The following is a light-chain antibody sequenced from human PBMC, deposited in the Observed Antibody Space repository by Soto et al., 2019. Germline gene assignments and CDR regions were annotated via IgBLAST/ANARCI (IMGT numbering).Light chain of an antibody. Sequence: EIVMTQSPASLSVSPGERATLSCRASQSVGKNLAWYQQKPGQAPRLLIYGASTRATGIPARFSGSGSGTEFTLTISSLQSEDFAVYYCQQNNNWPPGTFGQGTKLEIK. CDR2: GAS. V-gene: IGKV3-15*01. CDR1: QSVGKN. CDR3: QQNNNWPPGT. J-gene: IGKJ2*01.